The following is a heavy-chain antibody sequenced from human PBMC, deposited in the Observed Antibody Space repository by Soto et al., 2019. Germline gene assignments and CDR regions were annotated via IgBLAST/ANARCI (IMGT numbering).Heavy chain of an antibody. CDR2: ISYDGSNE. CDR3: ARGSAGHYNSGTLLD. CDR1: GFTFSTYA. Sequence: QVQVVESGGGVVQPGRSLRLSCAASGFTFSTYAMHWVRQDPGKGLEWVAVISYDGSNEYYVDSVKGRFTISRDNSKNTLYLQMNRLREEDTAVDYCARGSAGHYNSGTLLDWGQGILVTVSS. D-gene: IGHD3-10*01. J-gene: IGHJ4*02. V-gene: IGHV3-30-3*01.